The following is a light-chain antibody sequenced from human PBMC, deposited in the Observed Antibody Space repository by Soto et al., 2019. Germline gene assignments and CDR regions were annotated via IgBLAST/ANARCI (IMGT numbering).Light chain of an antibody. J-gene: IGKJ5*01. Sequence: VLTQSPANLSLSPGERATISCLASQSVGSCFLGWYQQKHGQAPRLVIFDIRNRATGIPDRFSGSGSGTDCTLTISRLEPEDFAVYYCQLYSRSPRQITFGQGTRLEIK. CDR1: QSVGSCF. CDR2: DIR. V-gene: IGKV3-20*01. CDR3: QLYSRSPRQIT.